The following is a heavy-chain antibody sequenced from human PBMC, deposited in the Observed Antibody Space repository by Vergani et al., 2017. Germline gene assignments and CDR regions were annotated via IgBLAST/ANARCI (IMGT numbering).Heavy chain of an antibody. Sequence: QVQLQQWGAGLLKPSETLSLTCAVYGGSFSGYYWSWIRQPPGKGLEWIGYIYYSGSTNYNPSLKSRITISVDTSKNQCSLKLSSVTAAETAVYYCARSRRYCSGGSCNNWFDPWGQGTLVTVSS. D-gene: IGHD2-15*01. CDR3: ARSRRYCSGGSCNNWFDP. J-gene: IGHJ5*02. CDR1: GGSFSGYY. CDR2: IYYSGST. V-gene: IGHV4-34*11.